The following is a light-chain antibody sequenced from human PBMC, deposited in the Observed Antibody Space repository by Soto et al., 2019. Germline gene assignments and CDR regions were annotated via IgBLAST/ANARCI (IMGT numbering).Light chain of an antibody. Sequence: QSVLSPPPPPSGAPGPSVTLSLTGNSRDVGNYHFASWYQQTPGKAPKLIIYEVSKRPSGVPDRFSGSKSGNTASLTVSGLQADDEADYYCGSYAGSSYVFGTGTKVTV. CDR3: GSYAGSSYV. CDR2: EVS. J-gene: IGLJ1*01. CDR1: SRDVGNYHF. V-gene: IGLV2-8*01.